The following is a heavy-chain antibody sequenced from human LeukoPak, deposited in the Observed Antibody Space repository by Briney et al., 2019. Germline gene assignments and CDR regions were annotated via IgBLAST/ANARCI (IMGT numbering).Heavy chain of an antibody. CDR2: ISGDGYST. Sequence: GGSLRLSCAASGFTFDDYAMHWVRQAPGKGLEWVSLISGDGYSTYYADSVKGRFTISRDNSKNSLYLIMNSLRTEDTALYYCAKDEKYYDGSGYYSDYWGQGTLVTVSS. CDR3: AKDEKYYDGSGYYSDY. V-gene: IGHV3-43*02. J-gene: IGHJ4*02. D-gene: IGHD3-22*01. CDR1: GFTFDDYA.